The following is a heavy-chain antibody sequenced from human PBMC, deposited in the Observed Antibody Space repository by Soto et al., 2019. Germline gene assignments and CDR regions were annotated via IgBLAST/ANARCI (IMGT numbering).Heavy chain of an antibody. CDR1: GGSIGSGGYY. V-gene: IGHV4-31*03. J-gene: IGHJ4*02. D-gene: IGHD5-18*01. CDR3: ARGLLAGYSYGSLDY. CDR2: IYHSGST. Sequence: SETLSLTCTVSGGSIGSGGYYWSWIRQHPGKGLEWIGYIYHSGSTYYNPSLKSRVTISVDTSKNQFSLKLSSVTAADTAVYYCARGLLAGYSYGSLDYWGQGTLVTVSS.